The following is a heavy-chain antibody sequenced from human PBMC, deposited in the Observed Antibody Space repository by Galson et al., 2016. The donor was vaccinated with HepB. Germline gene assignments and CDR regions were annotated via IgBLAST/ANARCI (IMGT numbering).Heavy chain of an antibody. CDR1: GFTFSSYG. D-gene: IGHD1-26*01. CDR2: IWYDGSNK. J-gene: IGHJ6*02. CDR3: AKGGELRGVDYYYGMDV. Sequence: SLRLSCAASGFTFSSYGMHWVRQAPGKGLEWVAVIWYDGSNKYYADSVKGRFTISRDNSQNTLYMQMNSLRAEDRAVYYCAKGGELRGVDYYYGMDVGGQGTTVTVSS. V-gene: IGHV3-33*03.